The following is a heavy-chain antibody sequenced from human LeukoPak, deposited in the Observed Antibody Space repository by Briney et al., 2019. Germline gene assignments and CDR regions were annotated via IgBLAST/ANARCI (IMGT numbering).Heavy chain of an antibody. J-gene: IGHJ4*02. Sequence: GGSLRLSCSASGFTFSSYAMTWVRQAPGKGLEWVSTISGRGDLEFYTESVKGRFTISRDHSKNTVHLQMNSLRAEDTAVYFCARDVVLGSGSCASWGQGTLVTVSS. V-gene: IGHV3-23*01. D-gene: IGHD3-10*01. CDR3: ARDVVLGSGSCAS. CDR1: GFTFSSYA. CDR2: ISGRGDLE.